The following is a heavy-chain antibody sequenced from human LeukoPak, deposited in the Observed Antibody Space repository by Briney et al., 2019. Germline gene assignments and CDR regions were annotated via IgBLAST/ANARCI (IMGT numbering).Heavy chain of an antibody. V-gene: IGHV3-30*18. J-gene: IGHJ4*02. CDR1: GFTFSSYD. CDR3: AKDVTGYAY. D-gene: IGHD3-9*01. CDR2: ISHDGSNK. Sequence: PGGSLRLSCAASGFTFSSYDMHWVRQAPGKGLEWVAVISHDGSNKYYADSVKGRFTISRDNSKSTLYLQLNSLRAEDTAVYYCAKDVTGYAYRGQGTLVTVSS.